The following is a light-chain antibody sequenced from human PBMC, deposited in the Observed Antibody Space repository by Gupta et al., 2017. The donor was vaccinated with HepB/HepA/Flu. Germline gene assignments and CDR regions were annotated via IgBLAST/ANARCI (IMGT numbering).Light chain of an antibody. Sequence: SVGDRVTITSRASQSISSWLAWYQQKPGKAPKLLIYKASSLESGVPSRFSGSGSGTEFTLTISSLQADDVATYYCQQYNTHSGTFGQGTKLEIK. J-gene: IGKJ2*02. CDR3: QQYNTHSGT. V-gene: IGKV1-5*03. CDR1: QSISSW. CDR2: KAS.